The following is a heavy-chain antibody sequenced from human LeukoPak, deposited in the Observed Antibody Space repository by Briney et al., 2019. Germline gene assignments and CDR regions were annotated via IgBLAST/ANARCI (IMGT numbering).Heavy chain of an antibody. Sequence: TGGSLRLSCAASGFTFSSYAMSWVRQAPGKGLEWVSAISGSGGSTHYADSVKGRFTISRDNSKNTLYLQMNSLRAEDTAVYYCAKDRVVSPPLDYWGQGTLVTVSS. CDR3: AKDRVVSPPLDY. V-gene: IGHV3-23*01. J-gene: IGHJ4*02. D-gene: IGHD3-10*01. CDR2: ISGSGGST. CDR1: GFTFSSYA.